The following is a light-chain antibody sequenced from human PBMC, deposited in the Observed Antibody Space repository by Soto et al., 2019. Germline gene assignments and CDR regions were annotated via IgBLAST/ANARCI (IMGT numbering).Light chain of an antibody. CDR2: KDS. CDR3: QSADSSGTYGV. CDR1: ALPKQY. Sequence: SYELTQPPSVSVSPGQTARITCSGDALPKQYAYWYQQKPGQAPVLVIYKDSERPSGIPERFFGSSSGTTVTLTISGVQAEDEADYYCQSADSSGTYGVFGGGTKVTVL. V-gene: IGLV3-25*02. J-gene: IGLJ3*02.